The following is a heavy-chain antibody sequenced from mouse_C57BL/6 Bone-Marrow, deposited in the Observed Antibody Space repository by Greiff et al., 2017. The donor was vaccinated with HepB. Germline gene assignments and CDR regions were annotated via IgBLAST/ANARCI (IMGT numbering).Heavy chain of an antibody. D-gene: IGHD2-1*01. J-gene: IGHJ2*01. Sequence: VQLQQSGAELVRPGTSVKVSCKASGYAFTNYLIEWVKQRPGQGLEWIGVINPGSGGTNYNEKFKGKATLTADKSSSTAYMQLSSLTSEDSAVYYCARRGYGKRGRDYWGQGTTLTVSS. V-gene: IGHV1-54*01. CDR1: GYAFTNYL. CDR2: INPGSGGT. CDR3: ARRGYGKRGRDY.